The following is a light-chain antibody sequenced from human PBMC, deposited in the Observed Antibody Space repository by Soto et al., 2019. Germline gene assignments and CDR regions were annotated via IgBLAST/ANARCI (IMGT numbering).Light chain of an antibody. Sequence: QSVLTQPPPASGTPGQRVTISCSGSSSNIGSNTVNWYQQLPGTAPKLLIYSNNQRPSGVPDRFSGSKSGTSASLAISGLQSEDEADYYCAAWDDSLNEVVFGGGTKLTVL. CDR2: SNN. J-gene: IGLJ2*01. CDR3: AAWDDSLNEVV. CDR1: SSNIGSNT. V-gene: IGLV1-44*01.